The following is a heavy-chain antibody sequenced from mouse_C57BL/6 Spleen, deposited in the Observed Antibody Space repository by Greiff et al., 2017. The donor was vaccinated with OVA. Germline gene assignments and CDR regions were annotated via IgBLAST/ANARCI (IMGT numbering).Heavy chain of an antibody. V-gene: IGHV14-4*01. D-gene: IGHD1-1*01. J-gene: IGHJ1*03. CDR1: GFNIKDDY. CDR2: IDPENGDT. CDR3: TTDGYYGSSYGYFDV. Sequence: EVKLMESGAELVRPGASVKLSCTASGFNIKDDYMHWVKQRPEQGLEWIGWIDPENGDTEYASKFQGKATITADTSSNTAYLQLSSLTSEDTAVYYCTTDGYYGSSYGYFDVWGTGTTVTVSS.